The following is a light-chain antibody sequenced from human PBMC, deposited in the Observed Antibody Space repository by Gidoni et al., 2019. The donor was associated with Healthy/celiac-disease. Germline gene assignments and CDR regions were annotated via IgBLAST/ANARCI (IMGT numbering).Light chain of an antibody. J-gene: IGKJ4*01. CDR3: HRFNNYPPPT. V-gene: IGKV1D-13*01. CDR1: QGISSA. CDR2: VSS. Sequence: ASQMTQSQSSLSACVGDRVTITCRASQGISSALAWYQQKPGKAPMLLIYVSSSLESGFPSRFSGSGSGTDFTLTIRSLQPSDFASYFFHRFNNYPPPTFGGGTQVELK.